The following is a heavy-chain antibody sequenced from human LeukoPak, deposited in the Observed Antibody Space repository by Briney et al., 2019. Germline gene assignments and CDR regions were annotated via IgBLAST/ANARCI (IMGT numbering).Heavy chain of an antibody. CDR3: ARKDWGVSPNYYYYYGMDV. D-gene: IGHD3-16*01. CDR1: GGSISSSSYY. V-gene: IGHV4-39*01. Sequence: SETLSLTCTVSGGSISSSSYYWGWIRQPPGKGLEWIGSIYYSGSTYYNPSLKSRVTISVDTSKNQFSLKLSPVTAADTAVYYWARKDWGVSPNYYYYYGMDVGGKGPTVTVP. CDR2: IYYSGST. J-gene: IGHJ6*04.